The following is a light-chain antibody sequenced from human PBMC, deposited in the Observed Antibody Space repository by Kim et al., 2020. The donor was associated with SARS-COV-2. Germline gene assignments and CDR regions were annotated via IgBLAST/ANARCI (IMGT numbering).Light chain of an antibody. CDR2: QDS. J-gene: IGLJ3*02. Sequence: SYELTQPPSVSVSPGQTASITCSGDKLGDKYAYWYQQKPGQSPVLVIYQDSKRPSGIPERFSGSISGNTATLTISGTQAMDEADYYCQAWDSSTAVFGGGTQLTVL. CDR1: KLGDKY. V-gene: IGLV3-1*01. CDR3: QAWDSSTAV.